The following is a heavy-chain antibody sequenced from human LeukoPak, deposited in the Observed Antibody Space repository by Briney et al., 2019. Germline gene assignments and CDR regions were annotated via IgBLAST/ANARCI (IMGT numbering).Heavy chain of an antibody. J-gene: IGHJ4*02. CDR1: GFIFTNFW. V-gene: IGHV3-7*01. Sequence: GGSLRHSCAASGFIFTNFWMSWVRQAPGKGLEWVANTRPDGSETYYVDSVKGRFTVSRDNAKNSLYLQMNTLRVEDTAVYFCARDASGYYDSWGQGTLVTVSS. CDR2: TRPDGSET. CDR3: ARDASGYYDS. D-gene: IGHD3-22*01.